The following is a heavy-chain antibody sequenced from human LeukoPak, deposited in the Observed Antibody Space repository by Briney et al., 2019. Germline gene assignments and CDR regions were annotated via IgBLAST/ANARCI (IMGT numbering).Heavy chain of an antibody. V-gene: IGHV3-21*04. CDR3: AREDKIAAAADV. Sequence: PGGSLRLSCAASGFTFSSYSMNWVRQAPGKGLEWVSSISSSGSYTFYVDSVRGRLTISRDNAKNSLYLQMNSLRAEDTALYHCAREDKIAAAADVWGKGTTVTVSS. CDR2: ISSSGSYT. CDR1: GFTFSSYS. D-gene: IGHD6-13*01. J-gene: IGHJ6*04.